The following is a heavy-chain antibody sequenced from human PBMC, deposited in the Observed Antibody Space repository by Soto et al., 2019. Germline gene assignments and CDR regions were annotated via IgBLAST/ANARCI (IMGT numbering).Heavy chain of an antibody. Sequence: EVQLLESGGGLVEPGGSRRLSRAASGLTFSSYTMSWVRQAPGKGLEWVSTISGSGSSTYSADSVKGRFTISRDNSKNTLYLQMNSLRVEDTAIYYCAKAWGIDYWGQGTLVTVSS. D-gene: IGHD7-27*01. CDR1: GLTFSSYT. CDR2: ISGSGSST. V-gene: IGHV3-23*01. J-gene: IGHJ4*02. CDR3: AKAWGIDY.